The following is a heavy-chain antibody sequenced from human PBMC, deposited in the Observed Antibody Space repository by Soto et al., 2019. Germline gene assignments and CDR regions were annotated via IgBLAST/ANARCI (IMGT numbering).Heavy chain of an antibody. CDR2: ISYDGSNK. CDR3: ANTYGDYYYYYYYGMDV. V-gene: IGHV3-30*18. D-gene: IGHD4-17*01. Sequence: QVQLVESGGGVVQPGRSLRLSCAASGFTFSSYGMHWVRQAPGKGLEWVAVISYDGSNKYYADSVKGRFTISKDNSKNTLYVQMNSLKAEDTAVYYCANTYGDYYYYYYYGMDVWGQGTTVPVSS. CDR1: GFTFSSYG. J-gene: IGHJ6*02.